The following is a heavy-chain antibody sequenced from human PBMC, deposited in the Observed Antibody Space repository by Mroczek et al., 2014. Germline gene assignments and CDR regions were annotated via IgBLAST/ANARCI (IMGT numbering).Heavy chain of an antibody. V-gene: IGHV3-30*18. CDR1: GFTFSSYG. Sequence: ESGGGVVQPGRSLRLSCAASGFTFSSYGMHWVRQAPGKGLEWVVVISYDGSNKYYADSVKGRFTISRDNSKNTLYLQMNSLRAEDTAVYYCAKDMNHYYDSSGCDYWGQGTLVTVSS. J-gene: IGHJ4*02. CDR3: AKDMNHYYDSSGCDY. CDR2: ISYDGSNK. D-gene: IGHD3-22*01.